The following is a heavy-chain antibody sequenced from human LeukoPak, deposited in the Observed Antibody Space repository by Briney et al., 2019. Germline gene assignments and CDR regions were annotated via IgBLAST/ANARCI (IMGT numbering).Heavy chain of an antibody. CDR3: ARADCSSSTCYLRRSWFDP. D-gene: IGHD2-2*01. V-gene: IGHV3-21*01. Sequence: GGSLRLSCAASGFTLSNYDMNWVRQAPGKGLEWVSSISTSSRYIYYKDSVRGRFTISRDDAKNSLYLEMNSLRAEDTAVYYCARADCSSSTCYLRRSWFDPWGQGTLVAVSS. CDR2: ISTSSRYI. CDR1: GFTLSNYD. J-gene: IGHJ5*02.